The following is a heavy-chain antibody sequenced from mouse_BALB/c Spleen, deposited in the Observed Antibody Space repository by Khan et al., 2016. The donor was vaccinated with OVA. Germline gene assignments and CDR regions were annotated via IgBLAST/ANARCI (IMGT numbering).Heavy chain of an antibody. CDR2: ISTYYGDA. CDR3: ARGGLARYTMDY. J-gene: IGHJ4*01. Sequence: QVQLQQSGAELVRPGVSVKISCKGSGYTFTDYAMHWVKQSHAKGLEWIGVISTYYGDANYNQQFKGKATMTVDKSSNTAYMDLDRLTSEDSAIYYGARGGLARYTMDYWGQGTSVTVSS. CDR1: GYTFTDYA. V-gene: IGHV1S137*01.